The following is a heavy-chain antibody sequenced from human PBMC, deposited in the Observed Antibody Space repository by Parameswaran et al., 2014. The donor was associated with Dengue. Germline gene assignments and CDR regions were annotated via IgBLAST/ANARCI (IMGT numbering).Heavy chain of an antibody. CDR1: GFTFSSYS. CDR2: ISSSSSYI. V-gene: IGHV3-21*01. J-gene: IGHJ5*02. Sequence: GESLKISCAASGFTFSSYSMNWVRQAPGKGLEWVSSISSSSSYIYYADSVKGRFTISRDNAKNSLYLQMNSLRAEDTAVYYCARDSSAFRRYFDHNWFDPWGQGTLVTVSS. D-gene: IGHD3-9*01. CDR3: ARDSSAFRRYFDHNWFDP.